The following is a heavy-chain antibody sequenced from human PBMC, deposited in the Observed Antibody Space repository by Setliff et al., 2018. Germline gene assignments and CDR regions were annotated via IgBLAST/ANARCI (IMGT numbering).Heavy chain of an antibody. CDR1: GYTFRNYA. V-gene: IGHV1-18*01. Sequence: ASVKVSCKACGYTFRNYAFAWVRQGPGQGLEWVGWISVYNGDTNYAQKFQGRVTLTTDTSTSTAYMELRSLTSDDSAFYYCARAPSVELVTIRTNSWFTYWGQGTLVTVSS. J-gene: IGHJ4*02. CDR2: ISVYNGDT. D-gene: IGHD5-18*01. CDR3: ARAPSVELVTIRTNSWFTY.